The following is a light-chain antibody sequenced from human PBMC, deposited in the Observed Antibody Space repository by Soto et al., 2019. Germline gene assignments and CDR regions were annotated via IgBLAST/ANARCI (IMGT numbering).Light chain of an antibody. CDR3: QHYSNAPST. Sequence: EILMTQAPATLSVSLGERAPLTCRASQGISNTLAWFQQKPGQTPRLLIYAASTLPSGVPARFSGSVSGTDFTLTISSLQPEDLAIYYCQHYSNAPSTVGQGTQVAIK. CDR1: QGISNT. CDR2: AAS. V-gene: IGKV3-15*01. J-gene: IGKJ1*01.